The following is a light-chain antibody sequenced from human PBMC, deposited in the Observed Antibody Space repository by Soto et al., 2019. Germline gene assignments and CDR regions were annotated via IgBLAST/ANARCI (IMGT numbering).Light chain of an antibody. Sequence: DIQMTQSPSTLSASVGDRVTITCRASQSISNWLAWYQQKPGKAPKLLIYKASSLESGVPSRFSGSGSGTEFTLTISSLQPDDFATYYCQQHNSYSGVYTFGQGTKLEIK. V-gene: IGKV1-5*03. J-gene: IGKJ2*01. CDR1: QSISNW. CDR3: QQHNSYSGVYT. CDR2: KAS.